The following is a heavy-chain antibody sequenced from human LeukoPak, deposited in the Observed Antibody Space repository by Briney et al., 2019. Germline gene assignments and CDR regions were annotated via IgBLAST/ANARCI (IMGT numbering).Heavy chain of an antibody. CDR1: GFTFSNCG. Sequence: PGGSLSPSCAASGFTFSNCGIHWVRQAPGKGLEWVAAIWYDGSKKCYADSVKGRFTISRDNSKNTASLLLSSLRAEDTAVYYCARDPSRTIDYWGQVTLVTVSS. CDR2: IWYDGSKK. J-gene: IGHJ4*02. CDR3: ARDPSRTIDY. V-gene: IGHV3-33*01. D-gene: IGHD1-7*01.